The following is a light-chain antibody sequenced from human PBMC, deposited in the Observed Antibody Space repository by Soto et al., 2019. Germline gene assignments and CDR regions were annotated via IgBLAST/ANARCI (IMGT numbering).Light chain of an antibody. J-gene: IGLJ1*01. CDR1: NSDVGSYDY. V-gene: IGLV2-14*01. CDR2: EVR. Sequence: SALTQPASVSGSPGQSITISCTGTNSDVGSYDYVSWYQQYPGKAPKVIVYEVRNRPSGVSDRFSASKSGNTASLTISGLQAEDEAVYYCSSYTSTSTLYVFGSGTKVTV. CDR3: SSYTSTSTLYV.